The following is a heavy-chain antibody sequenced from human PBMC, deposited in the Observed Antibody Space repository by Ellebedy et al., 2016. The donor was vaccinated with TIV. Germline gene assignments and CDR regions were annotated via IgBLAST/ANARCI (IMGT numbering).Heavy chain of an antibody. D-gene: IGHD6-19*01. CDR1: GYSFTSYW. CDR3: ARHSSLYSSGWSYYFDY. V-gene: IGHV5-51*01. Sequence: GESLKISCKGSGYSFTSYWIGWVRQMPGKGLEWMGIIYPGDSDTRYSPSFQGQVTISADKSISTAYLQWSSLKASDTAMYYCARHSSLYSSGWSYYFDYWGQGTLVTVSS. CDR2: IYPGDSDT. J-gene: IGHJ4*02.